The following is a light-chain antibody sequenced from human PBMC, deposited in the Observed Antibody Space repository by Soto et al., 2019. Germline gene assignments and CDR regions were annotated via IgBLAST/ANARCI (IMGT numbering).Light chain of an antibody. J-gene: IGKJ4*01. CDR2: AAS. CDR1: QGIVNY. Sequence: DIQMTQSPSSLSASVGDRVTITCRASQGIVNYLAWYQQRPGKVPKLLIYAASTLQSGVPSRFGGSGSGPDFTLTISSLQPEDVSTYYCQKYDHAPLTLGGGTKVDIK. V-gene: IGKV1-27*01. CDR3: QKYDHAPLT.